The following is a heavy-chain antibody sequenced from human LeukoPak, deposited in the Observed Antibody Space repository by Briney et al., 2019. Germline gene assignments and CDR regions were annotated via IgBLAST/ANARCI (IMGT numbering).Heavy chain of an antibody. CDR2: VIPIFGTA. CDR1: GYTFTSYY. J-gene: IGHJ5*02. V-gene: IGHV1-69*06. CDR3: ARGYSSSWMAWFDP. D-gene: IGHD6-13*01. Sequence: GASVKVSCKASGYTFTSYYMHWVRQAPGQGLEWMGGVIPIFGTANYAQKFQGRVTITADKSTSTAYMELSSLRSEDTAVYYCARGYSSSWMAWFDPWGQGTLVTVSS.